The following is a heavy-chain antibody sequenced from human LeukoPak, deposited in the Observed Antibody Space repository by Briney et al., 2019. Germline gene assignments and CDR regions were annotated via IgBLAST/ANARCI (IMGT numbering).Heavy chain of an antibody. Sequence: PSETLSLTCAVYGGSFSGYYWSWIRQPAGKGLEWIGRIYTSGSTNYNPSLKSRVTMSVDTSKNQFSLKLSSVTAADTAVYYCASEYYDSSGLQNDAFDIWGQGTMVTVSS. CDR1: GGSFSGYY. V-gene: IGHV4-59*10. D-gene: IGHD3-22*01. CDR3: ASEYYDSSGLQNDAFDI. J-gene: IGHJ3*02. CDR2: IYTSGST.